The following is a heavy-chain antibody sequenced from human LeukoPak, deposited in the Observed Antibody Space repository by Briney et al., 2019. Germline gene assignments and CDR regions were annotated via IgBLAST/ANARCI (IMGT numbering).Heavy chain of an antibody. V-gene: IGHV3-11*06. D-gene: IGHD2-8*02. J-gene: IGHJ4*02. CDR2: ISSTSTYT. CDR1: GFPFTSGFTFSDYY. Sequence: GGSLRLSCAASGFPFTSGFTFSDYYMSWIRQAPGKGLEWVSYISSTSTYTNYADSVKGRFTISRDNANNSVYLQMNSLRADDTAIYYGARGGTGAFDYWGQGTLVTVSS. CDR3: ARGGTGAFDY.